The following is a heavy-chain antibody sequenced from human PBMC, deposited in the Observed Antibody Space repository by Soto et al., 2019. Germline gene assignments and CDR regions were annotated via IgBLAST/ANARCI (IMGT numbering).Heavy chain of an antibody. CDR2: IIPIFGTA. V-gene: IGHV1-69*13. J-gene: IGHJ6*02. D-gene: IGHD3-10*01. CDR3: VRASGCFLCPIPSTLYYYYYGMDV. CDR1: GGTFSSYA. Sequence: GASVKVSCKASGGTFSSYAISWVRQAPGQGLEWMGGIIPIFGTANYAQKFQGRVTITADESTSTAYMELSSLRSEDTAVYYCVRASGCFLCPIPSTLYYYYYGMDVWGQGTTVTVSS.